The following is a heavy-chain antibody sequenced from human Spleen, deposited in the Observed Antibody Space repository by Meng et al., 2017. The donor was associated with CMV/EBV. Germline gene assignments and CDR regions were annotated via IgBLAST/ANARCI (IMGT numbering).Heavy chain of an antibody. J-gene: IGHJ4*02. D-gene: IGHD3-3*01. CDR2: ISHLENT. CDR3: TRASLFGVVVMDYYFDY. CDR1: ESLDNFF. Sequence: ESLDNFFWTWIRQPPGKGLEWVGGISHLENTQYTPSLKSRVTISLDTSKNQFSLKMTSVTAADTAVYYCTRASLFGVVVMDYYFDYWGQGTLVTVSS. V-gene: IGHV4-34*01.